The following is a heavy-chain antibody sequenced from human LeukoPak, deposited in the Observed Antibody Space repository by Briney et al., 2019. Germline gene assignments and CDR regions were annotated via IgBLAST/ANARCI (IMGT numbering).Heavy chain of an antibody. J-gene: IGHJ4*02. CDR1: GFTFSRYW. Sequence: GGSLRLSCAASGFTFSRYWMHWVRQDPGKGLVWVSRTNPDGSSTEYVGSVKGRFTVSRDNAKNTVYLQMNSLRAEDTALYYCSNGRTSSGTLQHDYWGQGTLVTVSS. CDR2: TNPDGSST. CDR3: SNGRTSSGTLQHDY. V-gene: IGHV3-74*03. D-gene: IGHD6-19*01.